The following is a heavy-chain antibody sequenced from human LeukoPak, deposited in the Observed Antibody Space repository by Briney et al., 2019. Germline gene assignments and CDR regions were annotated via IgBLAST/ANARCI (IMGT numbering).Heavy chain of an antibody. CDR3: ARHPFFNPFDY. Sequence: SETLSLTCTVSGASISSDYWSWIRQPPGKGLEWIGYIYITGNTNYSPSLKSRVTMSLDTSKNQFSLKLSSVTAADTAVYYCARHPFFNPFDYWGLGTLVTVSS. CDR2: IYITGNT. D-gene: IGHD1-14*01. J-gene: IGHJ4*02. V-gene: IGHV4-59*08. CDR1: GASISSDY.